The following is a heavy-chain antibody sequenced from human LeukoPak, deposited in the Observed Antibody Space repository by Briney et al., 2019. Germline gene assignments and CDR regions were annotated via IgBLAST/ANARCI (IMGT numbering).Heavy chain of an antibody. D-gene: IGHD1-26*01. J-gene: IGHJ4*02. Sequence: SETLSLTCTVSGGSITSYYWNWIRQPPGKGLEWIGYIHYSGSATYNPSLKSRVTISVDTSKNQFSLKLDSVTAADTAVYYCARGRSGSYHSPFDYWGQGTLVTVSS. CDR1: GGSITSYY. CDR3: ARGRSGSYHSPFDY. CDR2: IHYSGSA. V-gene: IGHV4-59*01.